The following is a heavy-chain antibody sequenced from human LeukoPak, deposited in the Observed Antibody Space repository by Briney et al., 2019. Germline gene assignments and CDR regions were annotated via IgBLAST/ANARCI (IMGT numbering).Heavy chain of an antibody. V-gene: IGHV4-39*07. J-gene: IGHJ6*03. CDR2: IYYSGST. CDR3: ARGGGIVGATRPSYSYYYMDV. CDR1: GGSISSSSYY. D-gene: IGHD1-26*01. Sequence: SETLSLTCTVAGGSISSSSYYSGWIRQPPGKGLEWIGSIYYSGSTYYNPSLKSRVTISVATSKNQFSLKLSAVTAADTAVYYCARGGGIVGATRPSYSYYYMDVWGKGTTVTISS.